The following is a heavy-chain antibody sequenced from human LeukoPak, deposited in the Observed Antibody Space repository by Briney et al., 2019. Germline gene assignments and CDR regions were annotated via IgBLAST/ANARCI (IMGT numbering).Heavy chain of an antibody. V-gene: IGHV4-59*08. CDR1: GGSISSYY. CDR3: ARLPVTATAPEHY. CDR2: IYYSRST. J-gene: IGHJ4*02. Sequence: ASETLSLTCTVSGGSISSYYWSWIRQPPGKGLEWIGYIYYSRSTNYNPSLKSRVTISVDTSKNQFSLKLSSVTAADTAVYYCARLPVTATAPEHYWGQGTLVTVSS. D-gene: IGHD5-18*01.